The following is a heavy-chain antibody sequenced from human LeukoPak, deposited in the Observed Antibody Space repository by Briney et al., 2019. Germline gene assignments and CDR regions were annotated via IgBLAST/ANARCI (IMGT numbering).Heavy chain of an antibody. J-gene: IGHJ6*02. Sequence: ASVKVSCEASGGTFSSYAISWVRQAPGQGLEWMGRIIPILGIANYAQKFQGRVTITADKSTSTASMDLSSLGSEDTAVYYCARDHVAGIYYYYGMDVWGQGTTVTVSS. CDR2: IIPILGIA. V-gene: IGHV1-69*04. D-gene: IGHD6-19*01. CDR1: GGTFSSYA. CDR3: ARDHVAGIYYYYGMDV.